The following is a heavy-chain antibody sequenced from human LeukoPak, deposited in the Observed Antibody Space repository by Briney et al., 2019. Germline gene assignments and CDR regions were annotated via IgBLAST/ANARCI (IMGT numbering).Heavy chain of an antibody. V-gene: IGHV3-7*01. Sequence: GGSLRLSCAASGFTFSSYWMSWVRQAPGKGLEWVANIKQDGSEKYYVDSVKGRFTISRDNAKNSLYLQMNSLRAEDTAVYYCGSGSGRGIRNNGFDIWGQGTKVTVSS. CDR3: GSGSGRGIRNNGFDI. CDR1: GFTFSSYW. D-gene: IGHD1-26*01. J-gene: IGHJ3*02. CDR2: IKQDGSEK.